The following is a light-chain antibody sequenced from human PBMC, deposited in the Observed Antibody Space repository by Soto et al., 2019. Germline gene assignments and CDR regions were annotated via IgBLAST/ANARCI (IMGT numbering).Light chain of an antibody. CDR3: QQYNSYSRT. J-gene: IGKJ1*01. V-gene: IGKV1-5*03. CDR1: QSISSW. Sequence: DIQMTQSPSTLSASVGDIVTITCRASQSISSWLAWYQQKPGKAPKLLIYKESSLESGVPSRFSGSGSGTEFTLTISSLQPDDFATYYCQQYNSYSRTFGQGTKVEIK. CDR2: KES.